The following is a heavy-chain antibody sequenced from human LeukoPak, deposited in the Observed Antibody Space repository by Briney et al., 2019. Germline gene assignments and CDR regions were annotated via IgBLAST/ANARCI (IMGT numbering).Heavy chain of an antibody. J-gene: IGHJ4*02. CDR1: GGTFSSYA. D-gene: IGHD6-19*01. CDR3: ARDNNRSGCDASKLDY. CDR2: IIPIFGTA. Sequence: SVKVSCKASGGTFSSYAISWVRQAPGQGLEWMGGIIPIFGTANYAQKFQGRVTITTDESTSTAYMELSSLRSEDTAVYYCARDNNRSGCDASKLDYWGKGTLVTVSS. V-gene: IGHV1-69*05.